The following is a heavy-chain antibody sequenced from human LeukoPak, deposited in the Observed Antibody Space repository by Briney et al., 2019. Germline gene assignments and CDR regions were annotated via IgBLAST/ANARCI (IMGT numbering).Heavy chain of an antibody. D-gene: IGHD1-26*01. CDR1: GFTFSTYA. V-gene: IGHV3-48*02. J-gene: IGHJ4*02. CDR2: ISSGSRTI. CDR3: ARGPVGATPLDY. Sequence: GGSLRLSCAASGFTFSTYAMTWVRQAPGRGLEWLAYISSGSRTIYYADSVKGRFTISRDDANNSLFLQMNTLRDDDTALYYCARGPVGATPLDYWGQGTLVTVSS.